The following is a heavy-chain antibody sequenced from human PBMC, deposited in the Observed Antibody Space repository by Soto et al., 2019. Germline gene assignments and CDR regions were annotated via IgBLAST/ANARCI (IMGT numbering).Heavy chain of an antibody. CDR2: IYYSGST. CDR1: GGSISSSSYY. V-gene: IGHV4-39*01. CDR3: ARHSADYDSSGYYYRYFDY. Sequence: QLQLQESGPGLVKPSETLSLTCTVSGGSISSSSYYWGWIRQPPGKGLEWIGSIYYSGSTYYNPSLKSRVTLSVDTSKNQFSLKLSSVTAADTAVYYCARHSADYDSSGYYYRYFDYWGQGTLVTVSS. D-gene: IGHD3-22*01. J-gene: IGHJ4*02.